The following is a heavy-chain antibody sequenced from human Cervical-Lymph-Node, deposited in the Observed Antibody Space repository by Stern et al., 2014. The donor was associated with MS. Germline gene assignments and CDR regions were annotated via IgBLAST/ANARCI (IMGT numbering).Heavy chain of an antibody. J-gene: IGHJ4*02. V-gene: IGHV1-69*01. CDR3: ARDHGSGSYYSYFFDY. D-gene: IGHD3-10*01. CDR1: GGTFSSYA. Sequence: QVQLVQSGAEVKKPGSSVKVSCKASGGTFSSYAISWVRQAPGQGLEWMGGIIPIFGTANYAQKFQGRVTITAAESTSTAYMELSSLISEATAVYYCARDHGSGSYYSYFFDYWGQGTLVTVS. CDR2: IIPIFGTA.